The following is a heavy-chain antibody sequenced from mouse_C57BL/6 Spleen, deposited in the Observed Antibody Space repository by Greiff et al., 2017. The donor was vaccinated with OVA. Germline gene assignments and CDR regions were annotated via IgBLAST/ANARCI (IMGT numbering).Heavy chain of an antibody. Sequence: EVQLVESGPGMVKPSQSLSLTCTVTGYSITSGYDWHWIRHFPGNKLEWMGYISYSGSTNYNPSLKSRISITHDTSKNHFFLKLNSVTTEDTATYYCATGYYGSSCDYWGKGTTLTVSS. CDR2: ISYSGST. CDR3: ATGYYGSSCDY. J-gene: IGHJ2*01. CDR1: GYSITSGYD. V-gene: IGHV3-1*01. D-gene: IGHD1-1*01.